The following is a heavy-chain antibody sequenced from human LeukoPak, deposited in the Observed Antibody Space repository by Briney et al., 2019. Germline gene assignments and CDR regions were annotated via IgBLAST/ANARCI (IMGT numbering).Heavy chain of an antibody. CDR1: GGSITNLDYY. CDR3: ADRGSSSGSFDI. J-gene: IGHJ3*02. CDR2: IYTSGGT. Sequence: SETLSLTCTVSGGSITNLDYYWTWIRQPAGKRLEWIGRIYTSGGTNYNPSLKSRVTMSVDRSENEISLHLASLTAADTALYYCADRGSSSGSFDIWGPGTFVTVSS. V-gene: IGHV4-61*02. D-gene: IGHD1-14*01.